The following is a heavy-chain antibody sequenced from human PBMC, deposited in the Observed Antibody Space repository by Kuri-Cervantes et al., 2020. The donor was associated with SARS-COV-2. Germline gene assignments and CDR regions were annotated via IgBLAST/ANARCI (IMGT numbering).Heavy chain of an antibody. CDR2: ISGSSNYI. D-gene: IGHD6-13*01. J-gene: IGHJ6*02. Sequence: GESLKISCAASGFTFTSYSINWVRQAPGKGLEWVASISGSSNYIYYADSVKGRFTISRDNAKNSLYLQMNSLKTEDTAVYYCTTDRIAAAYYYYYGMDVWGQGTTVTVSS. CDR1: GFTFTSYS. CDR3: TTDRIAAAYYYYYGMDV. V-gene: IGHV3-21*03.